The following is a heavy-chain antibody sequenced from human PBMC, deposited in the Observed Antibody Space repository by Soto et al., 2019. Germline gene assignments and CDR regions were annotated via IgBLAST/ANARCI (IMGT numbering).Heavy chain of an antibody. D-gene: IGHD3-3*01. CDR1: GFTFSSYA. CDR3: ARDLRLGDDFWTGHFREYYYYGMDV. J-gene: IGHJ6*02. CDR2: ISYDGSNK. V-gene: IGHV3-30-3*01. Sequence: QVQLVESGGGVVQPGRSLRLSCAASGFTFSSYAMHGVRQAPGKGLEWVAVISYDGSNKYYADSVKGRFTISRDNSKHSLYLQMTSVEAEDTAGYYCARDLRLGDDFWTGHFREYYYYGMDVWGQGTTVTVSS.